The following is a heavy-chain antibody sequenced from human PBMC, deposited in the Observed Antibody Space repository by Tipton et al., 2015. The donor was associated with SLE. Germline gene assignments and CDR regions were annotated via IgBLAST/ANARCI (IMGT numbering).Heavy chain of an antibody. CDR1: GGSISSGSYY. Sequence: LRLSCTVSGGSISSGSYYWNWIRQPAGKGLEWIGRIYTSGRTNYNPSLKSRVSISVDTSKNHFSLNLSSVIAADAAVYYCASWGFDIWGQGTMVTVSS. J-gene: IGHJ3*02. D-gene: IGHD3-16*01. V-gene: IGHV4-61*02. CDR3: ASWGFDI. CDR2: IYTSGRT.